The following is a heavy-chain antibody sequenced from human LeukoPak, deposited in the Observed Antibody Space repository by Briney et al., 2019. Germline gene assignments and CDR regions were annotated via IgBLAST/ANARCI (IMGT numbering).Heavy chain of an antibody. CDR1: GGSISSYY. V-gene: IGHV4-59*01. CDR2: IYYSGST. CDR3: ARDGRDGYNYDY. J-gene: IGHJ4*02. Sequence: SETLSLTCTVSGGSISSYYWSWIRQPPGKGLEWIGYIYYSGSTNYNPSLKSRVTISVETSKNQFSLKLSSVTAADTAVYYCARDGRDGYNYDYWGQGTLVTVSS. D-gene: IGHD5-24*01.